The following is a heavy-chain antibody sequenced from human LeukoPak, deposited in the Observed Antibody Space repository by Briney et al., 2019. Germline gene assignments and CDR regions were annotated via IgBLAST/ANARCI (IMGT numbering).Heavy chain of an antibody. CDR3: ARDRYCSSTSRSYPRKREKTTGWFDP. D-gene: IGHD2-2*01. Sequence: GASVKVSCKASGYTFTSYGISWVRQAPGQGLEWMGWISAYNGNTNYAQKLQGRVTMTTDTSTSTAYMELRSLRSDDTAVYYCARDRYCSSTSRSYPRKREKTTGWFDPWGQGTLVTVSS. CDR1: GYTFTSYG. J-gene: IGHJ5*02. V-gene: IGHV1-18*01. CDR2: ISAYNGNT.